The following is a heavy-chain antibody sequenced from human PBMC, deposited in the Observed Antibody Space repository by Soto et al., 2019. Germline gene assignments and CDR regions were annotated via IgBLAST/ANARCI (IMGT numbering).Heavy chain of an antibody. Sequence: EVQLVESGGGLVKPGGSLRLSCAASGFTFSRYGMNWVRQAPGKGLELVSSISGLSSYIYYADSVKGRFTVSRDNAKNSLYVQMNSLRAEDTAVYYCARDPQQRLADSYYYGMDVWGQGITVIVSS. D-gene: IGHD6-25*01. V-gene: IGHV3-21*02. CDR3: ARDPQQRLADSYYYGMDV. CDR1: GFTFSRYG. CDR2: ISGLSSYI. J-gene: IGHJ6*02.